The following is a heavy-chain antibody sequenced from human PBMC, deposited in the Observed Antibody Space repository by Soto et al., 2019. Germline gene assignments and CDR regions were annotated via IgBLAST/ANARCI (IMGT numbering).Heavy chain of an antibody. CDR2: IYSGGST. CDR3: ARHGYNYGGGYFDY. Sequence: EVQLVESRGGLVQPGGSLRLSCAASGVTVSSNYMSGVRQAPGKGLEWVSVIYSGGSTYYADSVKGRFTISRDNSKNTLYLQMNSLRAEDTAVYYCARHGYNYGGGYFDYWGQGTLVTVSS. D-gene: IGHD5-18*01. CDR1: GVTVSSNY. V-gene: IGHV3-66*04. J-gene: IGHJ4*02.